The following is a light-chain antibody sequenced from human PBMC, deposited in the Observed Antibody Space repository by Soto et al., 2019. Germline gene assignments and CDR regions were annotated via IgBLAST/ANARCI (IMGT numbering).Light chain of an antibody. CDR1: QSVGSY. J-gene: IGKJ4*01. CDR2: DVS. V-gene: IGKV3-11*01. CDR3: QQRHISPLP. Sequence: EIVLTQYPATLSWSPGERATLSCSSSQSVGSYLAWYQQRPGQSPRLLIYDVSSRATGIPARLSGSGSGTDFDRTIRSLEPADFAVCYCQQRHISPLPFGG.